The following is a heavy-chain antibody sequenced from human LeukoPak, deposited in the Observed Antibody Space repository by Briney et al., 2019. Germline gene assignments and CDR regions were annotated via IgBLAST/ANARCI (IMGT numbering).Heavy chain of an antibody. V-gene: IGHV3-48*03. D-gene: IGHD1-1*01. CDR1: GFTFSSYE. J-gene: IGHJ4*02. CDR2: ISSSGSTI. Sequence: GGSLRLSCAASGFTFSSYEMNWVRQTPGKGLERVSYISSSGSTIYYADSVKGRFTISRDNAKHSLYLQMNSLRDEDTAVYYCPQLQDYFDYWGQGTLVTVSS. CDR3: PQLQDYFDY.